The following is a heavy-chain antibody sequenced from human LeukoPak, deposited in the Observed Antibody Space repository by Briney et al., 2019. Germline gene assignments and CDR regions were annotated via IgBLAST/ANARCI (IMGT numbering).Heavy chain of an antibody. Sequence: PGGSLRLSCAASGFTFSNYWMSWVRQAPGKGLEWVANIKLDGSEEYYVDSVKGRFTISRDNAKNSLYLQMNSLRSEDTAVYYCATQTLTGTTFWGMDVWGQGTTVTVSS. D-gene: IGHD1-20*01. CDR3: ATQTLTGTTFWGMDV. CDR2: IKLDGSEE. CDR1: GFTFSNYW. V-gene: IGHV3-7*03. J-gene: IGHJ6*02.